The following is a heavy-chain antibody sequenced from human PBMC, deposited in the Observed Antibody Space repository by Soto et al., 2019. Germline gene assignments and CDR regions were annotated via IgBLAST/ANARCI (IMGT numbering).Heavy chain of an antibody. Sequence: QVQLVQSGAEVKKPGSSVKVSCTASGGTFSSYAISWVRQAPGQGLEWMGGIIPIFGTANYAQKFQGRVTITADESTSTAYMELSSLRSEDTAVYYCARSVSPPRVLSVARYYFDYWGQGTLVTVSS. CDR2: IIPIFGTA. J-gene: IGHJ4*02. CDR3: ARSVSPPRVLSVARYYFDY. V-gene: IGHV1-69*01. CDR1: GGTFSSYA.